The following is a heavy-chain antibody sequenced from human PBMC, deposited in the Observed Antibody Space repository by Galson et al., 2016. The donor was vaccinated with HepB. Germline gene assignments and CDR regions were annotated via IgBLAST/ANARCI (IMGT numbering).Heavy chain of an antibody. CDR3: ATEMRASNSGLDS. CDR2: IFYSANT. V-gene: IGHV4-61*01. J-gene: IGHJ4*02. D-gene: IGHD6-19*01. Sequence: LSLTCNVSGGSVSSTRYYWTWIRQPPGGGLEWIGYIFYSANTNYNPSLRSRVTMSVDTSKNQFSLELSSVTAADTAVYYCATEMRASNSGLDSWGQGTLVTVSS. CDR1: GGSVSSTRYY.